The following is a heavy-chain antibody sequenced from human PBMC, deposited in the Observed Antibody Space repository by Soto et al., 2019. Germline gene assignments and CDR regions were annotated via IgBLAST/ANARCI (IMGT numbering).Heavy chain of an antibody. J-gene: IGHJ4*02. CDR2: FDPEDGET. V-gene: IGHV1-24*01. CDR1: GYTLTELS. Sequence: ASVKVSCKVSGYTLTELSMHWVRQAPGKGLEWKGGFDPEDGETIYAQKFQGRVTMTEDTSTDTSYMELSSLRSEDTAVYYCATDHITIFGVVTDYWGQGTLVTXSS. D-gene: IGHD3-3*01. CDR3: ATDHITIFGVVTDY.